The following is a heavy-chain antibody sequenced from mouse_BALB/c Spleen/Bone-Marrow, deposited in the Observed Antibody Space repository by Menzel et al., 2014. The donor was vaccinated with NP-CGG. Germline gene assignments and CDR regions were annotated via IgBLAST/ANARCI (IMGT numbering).Heavy chain of an antibody. Sequence: EVQRVESGGGLMQPGGSRKLSCAASGFTFSSFGMHWVRQAPEKGLEWVAYISSGSSTIYYADTVKGRFTISRDNPKNTLFLQMTSLRSEDTAMYYCARGAYYYGSSYDAMDYWGQGTSVTVSS. CDR1: GFTFSSFG. CDR3: ARGAYYYGSSYDAMDY. CDR2: ISSGSSTI. D-gene: IGHD1-1*01. V-gene: IGHV5-17*02. J-gene: IGHJ4*01.